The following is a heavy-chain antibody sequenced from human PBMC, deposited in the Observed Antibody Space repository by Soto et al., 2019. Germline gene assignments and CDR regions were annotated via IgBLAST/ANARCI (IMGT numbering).Heavy chain of an antibody. Sequence: SETLSLTCTVSGGSISSSSYYWGWIRQPPGKGLEWIGSIYYSGSTYYNPSLKSRVTISVDTSKNQFSLKLSSVTAADTAVYYCARPGYYYGSGSYLWFDPRGQGTRVTVAS. D-gene: IGHD3-10*01. V-gene: IGHV4-39*01. CDR1: GGSISSSSYY. CDR3: ARPGYYYGSGSYLWFDP. J-gene: IGHJ5*02. CDR2: IYYSGST.